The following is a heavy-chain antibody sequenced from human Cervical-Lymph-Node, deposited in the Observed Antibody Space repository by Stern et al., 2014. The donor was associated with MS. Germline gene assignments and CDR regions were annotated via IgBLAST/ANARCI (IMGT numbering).Heavy chain of an antibody. D-gene: IGHD5-18*01. CDR2: IYYSGST. Sequence: VQPQESGPGLVKPSETLSLTCTVSGGSISSYYWSWIRQPPGKGLEWIGYIYYSGSTNYNPSLKSRVTISVDTSKNQFSLKLSSVTAADTAVYYCASYVDTAMVSYFDYWGQGTLVTVSS. CDR1: GGSISSYY. J-gene: IGHJ4*02. V-gene: IGHV4-59*01. CDR3: ASYVDTAMVSYFDY.